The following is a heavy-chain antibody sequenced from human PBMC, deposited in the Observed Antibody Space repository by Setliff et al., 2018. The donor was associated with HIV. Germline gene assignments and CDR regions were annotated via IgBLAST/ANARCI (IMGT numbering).Heavy chain of an antibody. J-gene: IGHJ4*02. Sequence: SETLSLTCTVSGGSMSSSGPGYYWGWVRQTPGGGLAWIGSVYYRGRTYYNPSLKSRVTISVDTSKNQLSLRRTSMAAADTAMYYCARSQPDTIFGVVTFDCWGQGKMVTVSS. V-gene: IGHV4-39*01. D-gene: IGHD3-3*01. CDR1: GGSMSSSGPGYY. CDR3: ARSQPDTIFGVVTFDC. CDR2: VYYRGRT.